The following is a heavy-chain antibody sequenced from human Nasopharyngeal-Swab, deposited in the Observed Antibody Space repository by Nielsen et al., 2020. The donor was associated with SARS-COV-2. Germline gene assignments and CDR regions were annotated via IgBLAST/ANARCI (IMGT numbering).Heavy chain of an antibody. CDR2: INPNSGDT. D-gene: IGHD6-6*01. Sequence: SVTVSCKASGYTFTDYYMHWVRQAPGQGLEWMGRINPNSGDTNYAQKFQGRVTMTRDTSISTAYMELSRLRSDDTGVYYCARVYSRSFEYWGQGTQVTVSS. J-gene: IGHJ4*02. CDR3: ARVYSRSFEY. V-gene: IGHV1-2*05. CDR1: GYTFTDYY.